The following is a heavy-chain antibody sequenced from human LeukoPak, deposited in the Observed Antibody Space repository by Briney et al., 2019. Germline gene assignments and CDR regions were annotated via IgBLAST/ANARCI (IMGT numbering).Heavy chain of an antibody. Sequence: SETLSLTCTVSGGSISSYYWSWIRQPPGKGLEWIGYIYYSGSTNYNPSLKSRVTISVDTSKNQFSLKLSSVTAADTAVYYCARVDEQWQYFDYWGQGTLVTVSS. D-gene: IGHD6-19*01. CDR1: GGSISSYY. V-gene: IGHV4-59*01. CDR3: ARVDEQWQYFDY. CDR2: IYYSGST. J-gene: IGHJ4*02.